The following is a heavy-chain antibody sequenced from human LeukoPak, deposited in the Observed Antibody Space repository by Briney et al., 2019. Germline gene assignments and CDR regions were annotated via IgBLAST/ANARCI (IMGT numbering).Heavy chain of an antibody. D-gene: IGHD6-13*01. CDR1: GGSISSYYW. V-gene: IGHV2-5*01. CDR2: IYWNDDK. CDR3: AHRRHSSSWYDY. Sequence: TLSLTCTVSGGSISSYYWSWIRQPPGKALEWLALIYWNDDKRYRPSLKNRLTITKDTSKNQVVLTVTNMDPVDTATYYCAHRRHSSSWYDYWGQGTLVTVSS. J-gene: IGHJ4*02.